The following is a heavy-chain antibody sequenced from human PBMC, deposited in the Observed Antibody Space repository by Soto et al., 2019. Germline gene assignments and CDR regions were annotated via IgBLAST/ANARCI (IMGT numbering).Heavy chain of an antibody. V-gene: IGHV4-38-2*01. CDR3: ARLHENWFDP. J-gene: IGHJ5*02. CDR1: GYSISSGYY. Sequence: KPSETLSLTCAVSGYSISSGYYWGWIRQPPGKGLEWIGSIYHSGSTYYNPSLKSRVTISVDTSKNQFSLKLSSVTAADTAVYYCARLHENWFDPWGQGTLVTVSS. CDR2: IYHSGST.